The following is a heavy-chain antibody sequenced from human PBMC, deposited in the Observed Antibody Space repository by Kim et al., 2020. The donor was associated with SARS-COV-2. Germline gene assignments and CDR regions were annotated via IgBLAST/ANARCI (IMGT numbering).Heavy chain of an antibody. CDR2: INAGNGNT. V-gene: IGHV1-3*01. D-gene: IGHD3-3*01. Sequence: ASVKVSCKASGYTFTSYAMHWVRQAPGQRLEWMGWINAGNGNTKYSQKFQGRVTITRDTSASTAYMELSSLRSEDTAVYYCARERRVTIFGVVLRDYYVMDVWGQGTTVTVSS. CDR3: ARERRVTIFGVVLRDYYVMDV. J-gene: IGHJ6*02. CDR1: GYTFTSYA.